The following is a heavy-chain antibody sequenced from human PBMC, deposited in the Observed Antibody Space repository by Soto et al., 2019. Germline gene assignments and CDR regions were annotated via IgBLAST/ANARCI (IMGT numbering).Heavy chain of an antibody. D-gene: IGHD2-21*01. J-gene: IGHJ6*02. CDR2: ISYDGSNK. CDR3: AKDAQIVADYYYYGMDV. CDR1: GFTFSSYG. Sequence: QVQLVESGGGVVQPGRSLRLSCAASGFTFSSYGMHWVRQAPGKGLEWVAVISYDGSNKYYADSVKGRFTISRDNSKNTLYLQMNSLSAEDTAVYYCAKDAQIVADYYYYGMDVWGQGTTVTVSS. V-gene: IGHV3-30*18.